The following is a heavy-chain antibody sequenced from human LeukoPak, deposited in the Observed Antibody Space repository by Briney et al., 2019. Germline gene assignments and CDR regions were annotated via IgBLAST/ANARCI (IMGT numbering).Heavy chain of an antibody. CDR2: IYYSGST. D-gene: IGHD5-24*01. CDR1: GGSISSYY. V-gene: IGHV4-59*08. J-gene: IGHJ4*02. Sequence: SETLSLTCTVSGGSISSYYWSWIRQPPGKGLEWIGYIYYSGSTNYNPSLKSRVTISVDTSKNQFSLKLSSVTAADTAVYYCASQRAVKMANFDYWGQGTLVTVSS. CDR3: ASQRAVKMANFDY.